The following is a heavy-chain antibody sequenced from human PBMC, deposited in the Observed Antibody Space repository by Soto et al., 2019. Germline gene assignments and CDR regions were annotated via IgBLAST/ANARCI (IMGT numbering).Heavy chain of an antibody. Sequence: QMQLVQSGPEVKKPGTSVKVSCKASGFTFTSSAMQWVRQARGQRLEWIGWIVVGSGNTKYAQKFQERVTITTDMPTNTAYMELRSLKSEDTAVYYCAASIAAAGMGGMDVWGKGTTVTVSS. J-gene: IGHJ6*04. D-gene: IGHD6-13*01. CDR2: IVVGSGNT. CDR1: GFTFTSSA. CDR3: AASIAAAGMGGMDV. V-gene: IGHV1-58*02.